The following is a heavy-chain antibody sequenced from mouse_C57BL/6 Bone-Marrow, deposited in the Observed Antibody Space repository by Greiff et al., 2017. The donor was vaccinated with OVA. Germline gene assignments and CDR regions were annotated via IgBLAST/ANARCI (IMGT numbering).Heavy chain of an antibody. V-gene: IGHV1-53*01. J-gene: IGHJ1*03. D-gene: IGHD1-1*01. CDR3: ARERVITTVVADV. CDR1: GYTFTSYW. CDR2: INPSNGGT. Sequence: QVQLQQPGTELVKPGASVKLSCKASGYTFTSYWMHWVKQRPGQGLEWIGNINPSNGGTNYNEKFKSKATLTVDKSSSTAYMQLSSLTSEDSAVYDCARERVITTVVADVWGTGTTGTVSS.